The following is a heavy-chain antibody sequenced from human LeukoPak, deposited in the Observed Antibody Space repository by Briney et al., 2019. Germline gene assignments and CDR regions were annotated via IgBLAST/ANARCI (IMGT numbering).Heavy chain of an antibody. CDR3: ATTGGSWYDGSFDY. Sequence: KPGGSLRLSCAASGFTFSSYSMNWVRQAPGKGLEWVSSTSSSSSYIYYADSVKGRFTISRDNAKNSLYLQMNSLRAEDTAVYYCATTGGSWYDGSFDYWGQGTLVTVSS. CDR1: GFTFSSYS. J-gene: IGHJ4*02. D-gene: IGHD6-13*01. V-gene: IGHV3-21*01. CDR2: TSSSSSYI.